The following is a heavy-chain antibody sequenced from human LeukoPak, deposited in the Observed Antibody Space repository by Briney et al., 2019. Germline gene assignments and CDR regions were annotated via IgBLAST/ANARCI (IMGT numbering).Heavy chain of an antibody. D-gene: IGHD2-15*01. CDR3: ARDCSSSAFDI. CDR2: ISSSGSTT. Sequence: PGGSLRLSCAASGFSFSSYEMNWVRQAPGKGLEWVSYISSSGSTTHYADSVKGRFTISRDNAKKSLYLQMNSLRAEDTAVYYCARDCSSSAFDIWGQGTMVTVSS. V-gene: IGHV3-48*03. J-gene: IGHJ3*02. CDR1: GFSFSSYE.